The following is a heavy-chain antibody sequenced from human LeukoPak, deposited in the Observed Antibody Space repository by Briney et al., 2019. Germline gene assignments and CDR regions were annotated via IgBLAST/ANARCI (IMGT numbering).Heavy chain of an antibody. J-gene: IGHJ4*02. CDR3: AKDISRWTTVTTGIDY. CDR1: GLTFINFG. Sequence: PGGSLRLSCAASGLTFINFGMTWVRQAPGKGLEWVSAISGSAVITFYADSVKGRFTISRDNSKNTLYLQMNSLRAEDTAVYYCAKDISRWTTVTTGIDYWGQGTLVTVSS. V-gene: IGHV3-23*01. CDR2: ISGSAVIT. D-gene: IGHD4-17*01.